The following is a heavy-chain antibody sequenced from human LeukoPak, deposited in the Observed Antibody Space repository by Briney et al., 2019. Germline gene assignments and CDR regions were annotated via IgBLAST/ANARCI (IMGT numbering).Heavy chain of an antibody. V-gene: IGHV4-59*08. CDR2: IHYSGST. CDR1: GGSISSYY. J-gene: IGHJ4*02. CDR3: ARHSIVGQWLVPFDY. D-gene: IGHD6-19*01. Sequence: SETLSLTCTVSGGSISSYYWSWIRQPPGKGLEWIGYIHYSGSTNYNPSLKSRVTISVDTSKNQFSPKLSSVTAADTAVYYCARHSIVGQWLVPFDYWGQGTLVTVSS.